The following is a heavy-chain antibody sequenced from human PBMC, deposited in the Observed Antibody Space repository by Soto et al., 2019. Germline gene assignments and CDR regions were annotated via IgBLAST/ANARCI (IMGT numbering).Heavy chain of an antibody. V-gene: IGHV3-23*01. J-gene: IGHJ4*02. CDR1: GFTFSTYA. CDR3: EKGLPAAAGSCGAHY. CDR2: ISDSGGLT. D-gene: IGHD6-13*01. Sequence: GGSLRLSCAASGFTFSTYAMNWVRQAPGKGLEWVAGISDSGGLTYYADSVKGRFTISRDNSKNTLYLQMNSLRAEDTAVYYCEKGLPAAAGSCGAHYWGQGTRVTVSS.